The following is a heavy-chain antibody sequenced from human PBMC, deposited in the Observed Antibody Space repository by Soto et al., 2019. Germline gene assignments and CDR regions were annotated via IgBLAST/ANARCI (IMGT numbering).Heavy chain of an antibody. CDR3: AAFDFESGNWFDA. Sequence: SETLSLTCNVSGGSVSSGSYYWSWIRQPPGKGLEWIGYMYYSGSTTYNPSLKSRVTISIDTSKNQFSLKLSSVTAADTAVYYCAAFDFESGNWFDAWGQGTLVTVSS. CDR1: GGSVSSGSYY. V-gene: IGHV4-61*01. D-gene: IGHD3-3*01. CDR2: MYYSGST. J-gene: IGHJ5*02.